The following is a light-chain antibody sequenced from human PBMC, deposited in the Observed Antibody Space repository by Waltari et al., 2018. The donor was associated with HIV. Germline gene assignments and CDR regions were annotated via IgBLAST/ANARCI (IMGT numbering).Light chain of an antibody. V-gene: IGKV1-5*03. J-gene: IGKJ2*01. CDR3: QQYSNFPVT. Sequence: DIQMTQSPSTLSASIGDRVSITCRASQNVGDWLAWYQQKPGKAPSLLISKASTLESGVPTNCSGSGSGTHFTLTISGLLPYDFANYYCQQYSNFPVTFGQGTKL. CDR2: KAS. CDR1: QNVGDW.